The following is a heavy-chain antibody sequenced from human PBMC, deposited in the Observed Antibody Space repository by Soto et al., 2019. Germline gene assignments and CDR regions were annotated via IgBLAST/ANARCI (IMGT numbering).Heavy chain of an antibody. CDR3: ARERITVGYYGMDV. V-gene: IGHV4-31*03. Sequence: KPSETLSLTCTVSGGSISSGGYYWSWIRQHPGKGLEWIGYIYYSGSTYYNPSLKSRVTISVDTSKNQFSLKLSSVTAADTAVYYCARERITVGYYGMDVWGQGTTVTVSS. D-gene: IGHD3-16*01. J-gene: IGHJ6*02. CDR1: GGSISSGGYY. CDR2: IYYSGST.